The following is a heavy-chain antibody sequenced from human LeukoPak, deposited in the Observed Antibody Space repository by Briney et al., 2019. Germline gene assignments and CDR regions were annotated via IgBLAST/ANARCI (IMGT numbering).Heavy chain of an antibody. CDR3: ARDMRLGYFDY. D-gene: IGHD3-16*01. CDR2: INTNTGNP. V-gene: IGHV7-4-1*02. CDR1: GYTFISYA. Sequence: ASVKVSCKASGYTFISYAMNWVRQAPGQGLEWMGWINTNTGNPTYAQGFTGRFVFSLDTSVSTAYLQISSPQAEDTAVYYCARDMRLGYFDYWGQGTLVTVSS. J-gene: IGHJ4*02.